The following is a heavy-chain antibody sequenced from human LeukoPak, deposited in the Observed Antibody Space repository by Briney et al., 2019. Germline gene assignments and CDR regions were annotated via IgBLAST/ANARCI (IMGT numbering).Heavy chain of an antibody. Sequence: ASVKVSCKASGGTFSSYAISWVRQAPGQGLERMGRIIPIFGTANYAQKFQGRVTITTDESTSTAYMELSSLRSEDTAVYYCAVYSSGWYGENYYFDYWGQGTLVTVSS. CDR3: AVYSSGWYGENYYFDY. V-gene: IGHV1-69*05. CDR2: IIPIFGTA. J-gene: IGHJ4*02. D-gene: IGHD6-19*01. CDR1: GGTFSSYA.